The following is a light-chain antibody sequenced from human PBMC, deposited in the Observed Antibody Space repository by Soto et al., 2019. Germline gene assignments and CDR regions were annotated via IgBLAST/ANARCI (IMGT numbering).Light chain of an antibody. CDR3: QQYSNSPLP. CDR1: QLVGTN. V-gene: IGKV3D-15*02. Sequence: PTLASTCRQLVGTNFAWYQHRPGQAPRLLFYGASIRATAVPARFTASGSGKEFTITISRLEAEDFAVYYCQQYSNSPLPLGGGSKVDIK. CDR2: GAS. J-gene: IGKJ4*01.